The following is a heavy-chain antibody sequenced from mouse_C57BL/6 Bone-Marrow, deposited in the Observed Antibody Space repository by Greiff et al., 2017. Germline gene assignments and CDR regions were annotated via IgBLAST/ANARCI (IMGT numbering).Heavy chain of an antibody. CDR1: GYTFTSYW. J-gene: IGHJ4*01. V-gene: IGHV1-59*01. Sequence: QVQLQQPGAELVRPGTSVKLSCKASGYTFTSYWMHWVKQRPGQGLEWIGVIDPSDSYTNSNQKFKGKATLPVDTSSSTAYMQLSSLTSEDSAVYYCAREELYYGNFYAMDYWGQGTSVTVSS. CDR3: AREELYYGNFYAMDY. D-gene: IGHD2-1*01. CDR2: IDPSDSYT.